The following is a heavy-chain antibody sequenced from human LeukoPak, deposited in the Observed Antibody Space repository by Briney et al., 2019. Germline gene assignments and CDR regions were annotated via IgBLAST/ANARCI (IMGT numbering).Heavy chain of an antibody. V-gene: IGHV3-7*01. D-gene: IGHD3-3*01. CDR3: VAEYYDFSTGDN. CDR1: GFSISHYY. CDR2: INHGGGER. J-gene: IGHJ4*02. Sequence: PGGSLRLSCAASGFSISHYYMSWVRQAPGKGPEWVANINHGGGERDYVDSVKGRFTISRDNAKNSLYLQMNSLRAEDTAIYYCVAEYYDFSTGDNWGQGTLVTVPS.